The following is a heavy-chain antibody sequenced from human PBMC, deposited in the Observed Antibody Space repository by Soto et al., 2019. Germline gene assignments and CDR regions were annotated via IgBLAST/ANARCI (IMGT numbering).Heavy chain of an antibody. D-gene: IGHD1-26*01. CDR3: ARDRGLELGDY. CDR2: ISAYNGNT. Sequence: QVQLVQSGAEVKKPGASVKVSCKASGYTFTGYGISWVRQAPGQGLEWMGWISAYNGNTNYAQRLQGRVTMTRDTSTSTAYXEXRSLRSDDTAVYYCARDRGLELGDYWGQGTLVTVSS. CDR1: GYTFTGYG. V-gene: IGHV1-18*01. J-gene: IGHJ4*02.